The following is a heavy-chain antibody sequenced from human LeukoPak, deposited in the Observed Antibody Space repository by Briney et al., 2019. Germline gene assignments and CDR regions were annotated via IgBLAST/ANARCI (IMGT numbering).Heavy chain of an antibody. CDR1: GGSFSGYY. Sequence: SETLSLTCAVYGGSFSGYYWSWIRQPPGKGLEWIGEINHSGSTNYNPSLKSRVTISVDTSKNQFSLKLSSVTAADTAVYYCARVRRALYYYYYMDVWGKGTTVTVSS. J-gene: IGHJ6*03. CDR2: INHSGST. CDR3: ARVRRALYYYYYMDV. V-gene: IGHV4-34*01.